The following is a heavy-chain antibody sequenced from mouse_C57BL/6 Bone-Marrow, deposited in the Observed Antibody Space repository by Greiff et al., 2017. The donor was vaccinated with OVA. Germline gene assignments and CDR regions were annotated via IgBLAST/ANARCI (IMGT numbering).Heavy chain of an antibody. V-gene: IGHV1-78*01. Sequence: QVQLQQSDAELVKPGASVKISCKVSGYTFTDHTIHWMKQRPEQGLEWIGYIYPRDGSTKYNEKFKGKATLTADKSSSTAYMQLNSLTSEDSAVYFCAREGGYGNPYYAMDYWGQGTSVTVSS. CDR1: GYTFTDHT. D-gene: IGHD2-1*01. J-gene: IGHJ4*01. CDR2: IYPRDGST. CDR3: AREGGYGNPYYAMDY.